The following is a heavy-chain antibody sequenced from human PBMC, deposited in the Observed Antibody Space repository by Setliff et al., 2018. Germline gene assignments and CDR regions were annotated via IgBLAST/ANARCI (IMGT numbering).Heavy chain of an antibody. CDR2: INHSGST. J-gene: IGHJ4*02. D-gene: IGHD2-8*02. CDR1: GGSISSGGYY. V-gene: IGHV4-34*01. Sequence: SETLSLTCAVSGGSISSGGYYWIWIRQPPGKGLEWIGEINHSGSTNYSPSLKSRVTISVDTSKNQFSLKLSSVTAADTALYYCTVYNTGSSKDHYWGQGTPVTVSS. CDR3: TVYNTGSSKDHY.